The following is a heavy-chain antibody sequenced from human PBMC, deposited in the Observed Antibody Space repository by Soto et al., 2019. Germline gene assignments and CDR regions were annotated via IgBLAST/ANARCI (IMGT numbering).Heavy chain of an antibody. D-gene: IGHD3-3*01. V-gene: IGHV1-69*13. CDR3: ARDKGNYDFWSGYRYYYYGMDV. J-gene: IGHJ6*02. CDR2: IIPIFGTA. CDR1: GFSFSDYF. Sequence: SVKVSCKASGFSFSDYFMHWVRQAPGQGLEWMGGIIPIFGTANYAQKFQGRVTITADESTSTAYMELSSLRSEDTAVYYCARDKGNYDFWSGYRYYYYGMDVWGQGTTVTVSS.